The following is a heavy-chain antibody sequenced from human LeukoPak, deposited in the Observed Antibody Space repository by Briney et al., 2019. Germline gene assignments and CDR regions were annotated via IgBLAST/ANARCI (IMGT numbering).Heavy chain of an antibody. CDR2: IYHSGST. V-gene: IGHV4-38-2*02. J-gene: IGHJ4*02. CDR1: GYSISSGSY. D-gene: IGHD5-18*01. CDR3: ARVADGKGYPFDY. Sequence: TSETLSLTCTVSGYSISSGSYWGWIRQPPGKGLEWVGSIYHSGSTYHNPSLKSRVTISVDTSKNQFSLKLSSVTAADTAVYYCARVADGKGYPFDYWGQGTLVTVSS.